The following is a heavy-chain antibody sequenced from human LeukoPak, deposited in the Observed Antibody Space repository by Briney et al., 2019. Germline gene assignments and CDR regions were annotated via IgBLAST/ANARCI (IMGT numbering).Heavy chain of an antibody. J-gene: IGHJ4*02. Sequence: GASVKVSCKASGGTFSSYAISWVRQAPGQGLEWMGGIIPIFGTANYAQKFQGRVTITTDESRSTAYMELSSLRSEDTAVYYCARVSIYSSSANYFDYWGQGTLVTVSS. V-gene: IGHV1-69*05. D-gene: IGHD6-6*01. CDR1: GGTFSSYA. CDR3: ARVSIYSSSANYFDY. CDR2: IIPIFGTA.